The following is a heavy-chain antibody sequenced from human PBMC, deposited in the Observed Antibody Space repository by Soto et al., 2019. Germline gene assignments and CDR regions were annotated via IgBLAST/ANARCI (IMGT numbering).Heavy chain of an antibody. D-gene: IGHD3-16*01. J-gene: IGHJ4*02. CDR2: ITGTSAFT. CDR1: GFIFSDFQ. V-gene: IGHV3-21*01. Sequence: PGGSLRLSCAASGFIFSDFQLNWVRQAPGRGLEWLSSITGTSAFTHYAGSIEGRFTISRDNPNNLLFLQMDNLRPEDTAVYYCARDNLAFQGAFDYWGQGTLVTVSS. CDR3: ARDNLAFQGAFDY.